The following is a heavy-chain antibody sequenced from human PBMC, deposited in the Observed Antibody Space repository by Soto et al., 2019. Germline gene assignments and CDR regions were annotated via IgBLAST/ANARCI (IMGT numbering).Heavy chain of an antibody. D-gene: IGHD6-13*01. J-gene: IGHJ3*02. CDR1: GFTFSSYA. V-gene: IGHV3-23*01. CDR3: AKDLGYTSSWYYALHI. Sequence: GESLKISCVGSGFTFSSYAIHWVRQAPGQGLEWVSGISGSGGTTFYADSVKGRFTISRDNSKNTLYLQVNSLKAEDTAAYYCAKDLGYTSSWYYALHIWGQGTMVTVSS. CDR2: ISGSGGTT.